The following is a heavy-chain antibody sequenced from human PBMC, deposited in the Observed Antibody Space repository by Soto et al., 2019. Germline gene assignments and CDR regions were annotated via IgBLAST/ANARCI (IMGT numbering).Heavy chain of an antibody. CDR1: GYTFTSYA. V-gene: IGHV1-3*01. Sequence: QVQLVQSGAEVKKPGASVKVSCKASGYTFTSYAMHWVRQAPGQRLEWMGWINAGNGNTKYSQKFQGRVTITRDTSASTAYMELSSLRSEDTAVYYCARDIGVWGSSWVTNWFDPWGQGTPVTVSS. CDR2: INAGNGNT. J-gene: IGHJ5*02. CDR3: ARDIGVWGSSWVTNWFDP. D-gene: IGHD6-13*01.